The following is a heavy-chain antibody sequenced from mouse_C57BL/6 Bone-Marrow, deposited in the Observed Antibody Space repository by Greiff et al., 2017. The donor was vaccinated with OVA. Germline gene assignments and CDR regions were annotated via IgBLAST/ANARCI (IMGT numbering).Heavy chain of an antibody. J-gene: IGHJ3*01. V-gene: IGHV1-58*01. CDR1: GYTFTSYG. D-gene: IGHD2-1*01. CDR3: ASYGNYEWFAY. CDR2: IYLGNGYT. Sequence: EVQLQQSGAELVRPGSSVKMSCKTSGYTFTSYGINWVKQRPGQGLEWIGYIYLGNGYTEYNEKFKGKATLTSDTSSSTAYMQLSSLTSEDSAIYFCASYGNYEWFAYWGQGTLVTVSA.